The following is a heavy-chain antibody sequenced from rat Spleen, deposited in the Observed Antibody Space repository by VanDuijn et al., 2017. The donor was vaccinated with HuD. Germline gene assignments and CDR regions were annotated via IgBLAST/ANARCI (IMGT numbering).Heavy chain of an antibody. CDR1: GFSLTSKG. CDR3: TRDHSYWGSYYPGGFAY. V-gene: IGHV2S8*01. J-gene: IGHJ3*01. CDR2: ISSGGNT. D-gene: IGHD1-12*02. Sequence: QVQLKESGPGLVQPSQTLSLTCTVSGFSLTSKGVCWVRQPPGKGLEWIAAISSGGNTYYNSALKSRLSISRDTSKSQLFLKVNSLQAEDTAIYFCTRDHSYWGSYYPGGFAYWGQGTLVTVSS.